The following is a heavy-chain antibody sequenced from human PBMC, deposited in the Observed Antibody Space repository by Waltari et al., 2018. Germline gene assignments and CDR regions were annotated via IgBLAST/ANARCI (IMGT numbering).Heavy chain of an antibody. V-gene: IGHV1-2*02. CDR1: GYTFTGYQ. J-gene: IGHJ4*02. Sequence: QVHLVQSGAEVKKPGASVKVSCKASGYTFTGYQIHWVRQAPGQGLEWKGWFNPNSGGTNYAQNFQGRVTITRDTSIRTAYMELSRLRSDDTAMYYCARDLVVGSGDYWGQGTLVTVSS. CDR2: FNPNSGGT. CDR3: ARDLVVGSGDY. D-gene: IGHD1-26*01.